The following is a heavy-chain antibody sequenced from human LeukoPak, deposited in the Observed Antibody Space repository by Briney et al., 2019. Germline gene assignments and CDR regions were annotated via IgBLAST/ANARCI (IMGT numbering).Heavy chain of an antibody. CDR3: ARESGVDGAVAGWGWFDP. CDR1: GYTFTGYY. J-gene: IGHJ5*02. D-gene: IGHD6-19*01. Sequence: ASAKVSCKASGYTFTGYYMHWVRQAPGQGLEWMGWINPNSGGTNYAQKFQGRVTMTRDTSISTAYMELSRLRSDDTAVYYCARESGVDGAVAGWGWFDPWGQGTLVTVSS. V-gene: IGHV1-2*02. CDR2: INPNSGGT.